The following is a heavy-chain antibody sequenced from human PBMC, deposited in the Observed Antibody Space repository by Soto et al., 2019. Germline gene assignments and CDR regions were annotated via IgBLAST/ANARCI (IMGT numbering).Heavy chain of an antibody. CDR1: GYSFTSYW. V-gene: IGHV5-10-1*01. CDR3: ALATYYYYGMDV. CDR2: IDPSDSYT. J-gene: IGHJ6*02. Sequence: GESLKISCKGSGYSFTSYWISWVRQMPGKGLEWMGRIDPSDSYTNYSPSFQGHVTISADKSISTAYLQWSSLKASDTAMYYCALATYYYYGMDVWGQGTTATVSS.